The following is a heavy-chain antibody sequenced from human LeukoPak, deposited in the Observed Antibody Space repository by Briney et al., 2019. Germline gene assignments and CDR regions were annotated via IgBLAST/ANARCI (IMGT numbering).Heavy chain of an antibody. J-gene: IGHJ6*02. V-gene: IGHV1-2*02. CDR1: GYTFTGYY. CDR3: VRPYCSSTSCPKPYYYYYGMDV. Sequence: ASVKVSCKASGYTFTGYYMHWVRQAPGQGLEWMGWINPNSGGTNYAQKFQGRVTMTRDTSISTAYMELSRLRSDDTAVYYCVRPYCSSTSCPKPYYYYYGMDVWGQGTTVTVSS. CDR2: INPNSGGT. D-gene: IGHD2-2*01.